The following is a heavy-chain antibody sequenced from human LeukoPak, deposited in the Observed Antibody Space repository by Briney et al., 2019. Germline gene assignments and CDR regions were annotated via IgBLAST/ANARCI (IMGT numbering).Heavy chain of an antibody. V-gene: IGHV3-30-3*01. D-gene: IGHD3-10*01. Sequence: GGSLRLSCAASGFTFSSYAMHWVRQAPGKGLEWVAVISYDGSNEYYADSVKGRFTISRDNSKNTLYLQMNSLRAEDTAVYYCARDRDFYFDYWGQGTLVTVSS. CDR1: GFTFSSYA. J-gene: IGHJ4*02. CDR3: ARDRDFYFDY. CDR2: ISYDGSNE.